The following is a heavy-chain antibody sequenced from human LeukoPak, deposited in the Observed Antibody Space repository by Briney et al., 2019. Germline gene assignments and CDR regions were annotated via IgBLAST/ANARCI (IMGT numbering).Heavy chain of an antibody. Sequence: GGSLRLSCAASGFTFSSYSMNWVRQAPGKGLEWVSFISRTSSYIYYADSVKGRFTISRDNAKNSLYLQLNSLTAEDTAVYYCAKDWDSTGGAFDIWGQGTMVTVSS. CDR1: GFTFSSYS. V-gene: IGHV3-21*01. D-gene: IGHD4-11*01. CDR2: ISRTSSYI. J-gene: IGHJ3*02. CDR3: AKDWDSTGGAFDI.